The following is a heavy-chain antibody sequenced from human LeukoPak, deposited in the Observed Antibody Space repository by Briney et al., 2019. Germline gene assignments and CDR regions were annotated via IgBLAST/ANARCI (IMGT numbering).Heavy chain of an antibody. V-gene: IGHV4-59*01. D-gene: IGHD1-26*01. CDR3: ARELGRRELPPYYFDY. Sequence: SETLSLTCTVPGGSISSYYWSWIRQPPGKGLEWIGYIYYSGSTNYNPPLKSRVTISVDTSKNQFSLKLSSVTAADTAVYYCARELGRRELPPYYFDYWGQGTLVTVSS. J-gene: IGHJ4*02. CDR1: GGSISSYY. CDR2: IYYSGST.